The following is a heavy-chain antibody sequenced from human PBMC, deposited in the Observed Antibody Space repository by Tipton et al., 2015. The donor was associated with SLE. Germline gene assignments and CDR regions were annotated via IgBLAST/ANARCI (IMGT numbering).Heavy chain of an antibody. Sequence: TLSLTCAVYGGSFSGYYWSWIRQPPGKGLEWIGEINHSGSTNYNPSLKSRVTISVDTSKNQFSLKLSSVTAADTAVYCCATAMPLVGSTMVRGEDAFDIWGQGTMVTVSS. CDR1: GGSFSGYY. J-gene: IGHJ3*02. V-gene: IGHV4-34*01. CDR2: INHSGST. D-gene: IGHD3-10*01. CDR3: ATAMPLVGSTMVRGEDAFDI.